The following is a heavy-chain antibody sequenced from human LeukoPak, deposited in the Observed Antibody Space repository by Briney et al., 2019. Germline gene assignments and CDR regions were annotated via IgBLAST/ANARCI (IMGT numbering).Heavy chain of an antibody. CDR2: ISGRGRTT. D-gene: IGHD2-15*01. Sequence: GGSLRLSCAASGFTFSNHAMSWVRQTPGKGLQWVSVISGRGRTTEYADSVKGRFTISRDNSKNTLSLQMNSLRVEDTAIYYCAKNVVVKRYIDYWGQGTLVTVSS. CDR3: AKNVVVKRYIDY. CDR1: GFTFSNHA. J-gene: IGHJ4*02. V-gene: IGHV3-23*01.